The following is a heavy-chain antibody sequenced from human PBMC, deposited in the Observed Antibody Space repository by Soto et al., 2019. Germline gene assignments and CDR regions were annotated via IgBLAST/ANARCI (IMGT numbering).Heavy chain of an antibody. Sequence: PGESLKISCKGSGYTFTNYWIGWVRQMPGKGLEWMGIIYPGDSDTKYNPSFQGLVTISADKSITTTYLQWSSLKASDTAIYYCAASIFYYGMDVWSQGMTVTVSS. J-gene: IGHJ6*02. CDR3: AASIFYYGMDV. V-gene: IGHV5-51*01. CDR1: GYTFTNYW. CDR2: IYPGDSDT.